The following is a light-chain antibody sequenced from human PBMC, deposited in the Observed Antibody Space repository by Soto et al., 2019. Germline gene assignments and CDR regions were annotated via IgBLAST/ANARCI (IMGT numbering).Light chain of an antibody. J-gene: IGLJ1*01. V-gene: IGLV2-14*03. CDR3: SSYTGSNTLEV. CDR2: DVT. CDR1: SSDVGGYNY. Sequence: QSVLTQPASVSRSPGQSITISCTGTSSDVGGYNYVSWYQQHPGKAPKLMIYDVTNRPSGVSNRFPGSKSGNTASLTISGLQAEDAADYYCSSYTGSNTLEVFGTGTKVTVL.